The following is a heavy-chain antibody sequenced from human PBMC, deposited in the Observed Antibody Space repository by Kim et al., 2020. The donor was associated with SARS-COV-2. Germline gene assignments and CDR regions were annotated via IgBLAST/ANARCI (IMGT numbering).Heavy chain of an antibody. CDR3: VHDYGGNED. J-gene: IGHJ4*02. CDR2: IRSKAYGGTA. Sequence: GGSLRLSCTASGFTFGDYAMSWFRQAPGKGLEWVSFIRSKAYGGTAEYAASVKGRFTISRDDSKSIAYLQMNSLKTEDTAVYHCVHDYGGNEDWGQGTLVTVSS. V-gene: IGHV3-49*03. D-gene: IGHD4-17*01. CDR1: GFTFGDYA.